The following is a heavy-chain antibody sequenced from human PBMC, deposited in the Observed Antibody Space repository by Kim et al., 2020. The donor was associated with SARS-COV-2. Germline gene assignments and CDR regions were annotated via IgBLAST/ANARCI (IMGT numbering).Heavy chain of an antibody. CDR1: GGSFSGYY. J-gene: IGHJ6*02. D-gene: IGHD3-10*01. Sequence: SETLSLTCAVYGGSFSGYYWSWIRQPPGKGLEWIGEINHSGSTNYNPSLKSRVTISVDTSKNQFSLKLSSVTAADTAVYYCASCSCKVRGVDYYYGMDVWGQGTTVTVSS. CDR2: INHSGST. CDR3: ASCSCKVRGVDYYYGMDV. V-gene: IGHV4-34*01.